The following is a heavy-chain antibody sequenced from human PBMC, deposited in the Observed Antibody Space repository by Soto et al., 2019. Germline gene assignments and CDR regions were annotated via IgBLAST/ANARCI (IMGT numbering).Heavy chain of an antibody. V-gene: IGHV4-39*01. J-gene: IGHJ4*02. Sequence: QLQLQESGPGLVKPSETLSLTCTVSAGSISSSSYFSGWIRQPPGKVLEWIGTIDYRGSTSYNPSLKSRVTISVDTSKNQFSLTLSSVTAADTAVYYCATRLYHSRGYYYVPYWGQGTLVTVSS. CDR3: ATRLYHSRGYYYVPY. CDR2: IDYRGST. CDR1: AGSISSSSYF. D-gene: IGHD3-22*01.